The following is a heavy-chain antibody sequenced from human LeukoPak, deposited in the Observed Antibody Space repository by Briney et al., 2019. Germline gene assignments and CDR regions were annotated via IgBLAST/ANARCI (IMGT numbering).Heavy chain of an antibody. CDR1: GYTFTSYY. J-gene: IGHJ6*03. Sequence: ASVKVSCKASGYTFTSYYMHWVRQAPGQGLEWMGIINPSGGSTSYAQKFQGRVTMTRDMSTSTVYMELSSLRSEDTAVYYCARGVRRLLSPYYMDVWGKGTTVTVSS. CDR3: ARGVRRLLSPYYMDV. V-gene: IGHV1-46*01. D-gene: IGHD3-16*02. CDR2: INPSGGST.